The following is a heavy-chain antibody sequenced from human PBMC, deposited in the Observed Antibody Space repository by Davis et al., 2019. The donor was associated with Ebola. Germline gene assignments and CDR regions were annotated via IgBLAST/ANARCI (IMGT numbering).Heavy chain of an antibody. Sequence: SETLSLTCTVSGGSVTRGSDMWTWIRQSPGRGLEWIGYIDYSGRTIYNPSLKSRVTMSIDTSKNQFSLKLSSVTAADTAVYYCGRDREVRGGTSYYNGLDVWGQGTTVTDSS. J-gene: IGHJ6*02. D-gene: IGHD3-10*01. CDR3: GRDREVRGGTSYYNGLDV. CDR1: GGSVTRGSDM. CDR2: IDYSGRT. V-gene: IGHV4-61*01.